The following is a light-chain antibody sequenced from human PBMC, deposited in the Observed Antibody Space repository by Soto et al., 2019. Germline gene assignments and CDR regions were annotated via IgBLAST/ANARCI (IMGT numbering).Light chain of an antibody. J-gene: IGKJ4*01. CDR3: QQLNSYPLT. CDR1: QGISSY. Sequence: IQLTQSPSSLSPSVGDRATITCRASQGISSYLAWYQQKPGKAPKLLIYAAYTLQSGVTSRFSGSGSGTDFTLTISSLQPEDFATYYCQQLNSYPLTVGGVTKVEIK. CDR2: AAY. V-gene: IGKV1-9*01.